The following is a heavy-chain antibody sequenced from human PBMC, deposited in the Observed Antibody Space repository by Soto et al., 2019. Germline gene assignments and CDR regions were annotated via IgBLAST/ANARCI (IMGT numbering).Heavy chain of an antibody. D-gene: IGHD5-18*01. CDR1: GFSFSGYW. Sequence: GSLRLSCATSGFSFSGYWIHWVRQAPGEGLEWVSGIVGGGTIISYADSVKGRFTISRDDSNNVLYLQMNSLRAEDTAVYYCAKARVEYTFGYWGQGTLVTVSS. CDR3: AKARVEYTFGY. CDR2: IVGGGTII. V-gene: IGHV3-23*03. J-gene: IGHJ4*02.